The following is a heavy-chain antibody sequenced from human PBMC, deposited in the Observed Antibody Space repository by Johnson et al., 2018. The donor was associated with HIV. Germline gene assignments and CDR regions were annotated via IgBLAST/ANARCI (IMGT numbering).Heavy chain of an antibody. CDR2: ISYDGSKK. CDR1: GFIFSNFA. CDR3: AGGHWAFDI. Sequence: QVQLVESGGGVVQPGRSLRLSCVASGFIFSNFAMHWVRQAPGKGLEWMAIISYDGSKKYYADSVKGRFTISRDNSKNTVFLEMNSLRAEDTSVYYCAGGHWAFDIWGQGTMVIVSS. J-gene: IGHJ3*02. V-gene: IGHV3-30-3*01. D-gene: IGHD1-1*01.